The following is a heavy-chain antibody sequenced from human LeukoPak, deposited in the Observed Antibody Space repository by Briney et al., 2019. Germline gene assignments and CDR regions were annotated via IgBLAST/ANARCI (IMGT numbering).Heavy chain of an antibody. V-gene: IGHV3-9*01. J-gene: IGHJ6*02. CDR3: GKDLKPGGMDV. Sequence: PGGSLRLSCAVSGSTFNDYAMHWVRQAPGKGLEWVSGIYWDGGGVGYADSVKGRFTISRDKAKNSLYLQMNSLRPEDTALYYCGKDLKPGGMDVWGQGPTVTVS. CDR1: GSTFNDYA. CDR2: IYWDGGGV.